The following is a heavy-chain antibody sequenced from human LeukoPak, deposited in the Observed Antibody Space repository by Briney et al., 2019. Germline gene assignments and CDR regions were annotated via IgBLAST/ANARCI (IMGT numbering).Heavy chain of an antibody. CDR3: ARHVVDPPNHLRWFSSWYYFDY. CDR1: GGSISSSSYY. CDR2: VFYSGST. J-gene: IGHJ4*02. D-gene: IGHD4-23*01. Sequence: KSSETLSLTCTVSGGSISSSSYYWAWIRQPPGKGLEWIGSVFYSGSTYYNPSLKSRVTISVDTSKNQFSLRLSSVTAADTAVYYCARHVVDPPNHLRWFSSWYYFDYWGQGTLVTVSS. V-gene: IGHV4-39*01.